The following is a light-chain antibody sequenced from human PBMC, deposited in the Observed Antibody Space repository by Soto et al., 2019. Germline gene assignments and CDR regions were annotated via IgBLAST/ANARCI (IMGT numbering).Light chain of an antibody. Sequence: DIQMTQSPSTLSAYVGDRVTFTCRASQSISTWLAWYQQKPGKAPKLLIYDAPSLQSDVPSRFRGSGSGTEFTLTISALQTDDFASYYCQQYMNYATFGQGTKVVIK. CDR3: QQYMNYAT. CDR2: DAP. J-gene: IGKJ1*01. CDR1: QSISTW. V-gene: IGKV1-5*01.